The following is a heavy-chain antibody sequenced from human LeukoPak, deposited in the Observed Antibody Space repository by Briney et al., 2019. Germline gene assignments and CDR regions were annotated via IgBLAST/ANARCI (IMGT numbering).Heavy chain of an antibody. CDR1: GFTFSSYW. CDR2: IKQDGSEK. Sequence: HAGGSLRLPCAASGFTFSSYWMSWVRQAPGKGLEWVANIKQDGSEKYYVDSVKGRFTISRDNSKNTLYLQMNSLRAEDTAVYYCVKVYQSTSTFDYXXXGXLXXVSS. J-gene: IGHJ4*02. CDR3: VKVYQSTSTFDY. D-gene: IGHD2/OR15-2a*01. V-gene: IGHV3-7*01.